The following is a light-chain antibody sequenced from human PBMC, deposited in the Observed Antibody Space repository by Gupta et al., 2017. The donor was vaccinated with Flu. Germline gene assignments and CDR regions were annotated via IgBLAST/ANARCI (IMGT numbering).Light chain of an antibody. Sequence: NFMLTQLHAVPESPAWTVTISCTRSSCSIANISVQWHQQRSHSAPTTLIYEDNQRRSGVPDRFSGSNDSSSNSASLTIAVQRNEEEADYYWQSSDTNRGVFGGGTKLTVL. CDR2: EDN. CDR1: SCSIANIS. V-gene: IGLV6-57*03. J-gene: IGLJ3*02. CDR3: QSSDTNRGV.